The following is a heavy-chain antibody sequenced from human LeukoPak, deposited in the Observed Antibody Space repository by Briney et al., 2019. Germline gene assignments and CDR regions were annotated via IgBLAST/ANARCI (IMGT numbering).Heavy chain of an antibody. CDR1: GYTFTSYG. Sequence: ASVKVSCKASGYTFTSYGISWVRQAPGQGLEWMGWINPNSGGTNYAQKFQGSVTMTRDTSISTAYMELSRLGSDDTAIYYCARDLYSHDADYWGQGTLVTVSS. CDR2: INPNSGGT. D-gene: IGHD4-11*01. V-gene: IGHV1-2*02. CDR3: ARDLYSHDADY. J-gene: IGHJ4*02.